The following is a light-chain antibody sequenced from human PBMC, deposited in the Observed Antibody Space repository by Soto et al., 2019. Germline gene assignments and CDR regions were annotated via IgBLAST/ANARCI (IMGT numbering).Light chain of an antibody. CDR3: SSYTSRSNVV. V-gene: IGLV2-14*01. CDR1: SSDIGGYNF. J-gene: IGLJ2*01. Sequence: QSALTQPASVSGSPGQPITISCTGTSSDIGGYNFVSWYQHHPGTAPKLMIYEVSNRPSGLSNRFSGSKSGNTASLTISGLQAEDEAHYYCSSYTSRSNVVFGGGTKLTVL. CDR2: EVS.